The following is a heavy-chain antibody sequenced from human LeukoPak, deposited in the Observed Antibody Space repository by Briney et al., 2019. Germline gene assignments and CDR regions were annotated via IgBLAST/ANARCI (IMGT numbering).Heavy chain of an antibody. Sequence: PSETLSLTCTVSGGSISTSSYYWGWIRQPPGKGLEWIGSIYYSGSTYYNPSLKSRVTISVDTSKNQSFLKLSSVTAADTAVYYCATYYYDSSGHFDYWGQGTLVAVSS. CDR2: IYYSGST. CDR1: GGSISTSSYY. J-gene: IGHJ4*02. V-gene: IGHV4-39*01. CDR3: ATYYYDSSGHFDY. D-gene: IGHD3-22*01.